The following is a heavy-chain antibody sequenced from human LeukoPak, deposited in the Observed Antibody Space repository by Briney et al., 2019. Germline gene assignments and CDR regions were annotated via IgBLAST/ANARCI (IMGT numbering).Heavy chain of an antibody. Sequence: GGSLRLSCAASGFTFSSYDMSWVRQAPGKGLEWVVVISSDGNKEYYADSVKGRFTISRDNSKNTVYLQMNSLRTEDTAVYYCARDQHDFWAGYYSNFDYWGQGTLVTVSS. CDR1: GFTFSSYD. D-gene: IGHD3/OR15-3a*01. CDR3: ARDQHDFWAGYYSNFDY. CDR2: ISSDGNKE. J-gene: IGHJ4*02. V-gene: IGHV3-30*03.